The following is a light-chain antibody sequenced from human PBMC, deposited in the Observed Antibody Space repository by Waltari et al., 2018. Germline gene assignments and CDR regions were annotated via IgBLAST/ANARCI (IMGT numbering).Light chain of an antibody. J-gene: IGKJ1*01. Sequence: DIQMTQSPSTLSASVGDRVTITCRASQSISSWWAWYQQKPGKAPKLLNYNASILDSGVPSRFIGSGSGTEFTLTISSLQPDDFATYYCQQYNSYWTFGQGTKVEIK. CDR2: NAS. CDR3: QQYNSYWT. V-gene: IGKV1-5*03. CDR1: QSISSW.